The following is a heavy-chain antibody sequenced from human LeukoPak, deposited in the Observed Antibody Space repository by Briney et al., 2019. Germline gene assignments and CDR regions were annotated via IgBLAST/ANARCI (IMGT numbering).Heavy chain of an antibody. J-gene: IGHJ4*02. CDR1: GFTFSSYA. Sequence: PGGSLRLSCAASGFTFSSYAMHGVRQAPGKGLEWVTIISYDGSNKYYADSVKGRFTISRDNSKNTLYLQMNSLRAEDTAVYYCARGGYYDSSGYYYPYYFDYWGQGTLVTASS. V-gene: IGHV3-30*04. CDR2: ISYDGSNK. D-gene: IGHD3-22*01. CDR3: ARGGYYDSSGYYYPYYFDY.